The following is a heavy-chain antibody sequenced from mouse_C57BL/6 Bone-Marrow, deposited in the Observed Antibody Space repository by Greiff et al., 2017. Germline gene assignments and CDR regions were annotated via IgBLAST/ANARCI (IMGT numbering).Heavy chain of an antibody. J-gene: IGHJ3*01. CDR3: ARHGVPPY. CDR1: GFTFSDYY. V-gene: IGHV5-12*01. CDR2: ISNGGGST. Sequence: EVQRVESGGGLVQPGGSLKLSCAASGFTFSDYYMYWVRQTPEKRLEWVAYISNGGGSTNYPDTVKGRFTIARDNAKNTLHLQMSRLKSEDTAMYYSARHGVPPYGGQGTLVIVSA. D-gene: IGHD2-14*01.